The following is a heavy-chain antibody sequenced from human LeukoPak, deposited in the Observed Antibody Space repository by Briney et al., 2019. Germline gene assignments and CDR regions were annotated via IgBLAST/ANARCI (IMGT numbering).Heavy chain of an antibody. Sequence: SETLSLTCTVSGGSISSGDYYWSWIRQPPGKGLEWVGSIYYGGSTYHNPSLKSRVTISVDTSKNQFSLKVSSVTAADTAAYYCAGSTATFTTGWFYFDYWGQGTLVTVSS. CDR2: IYYGGST. CDR1: GGSISSGDYY. CDR3: AGSTATFTTGWFYFDY. J-gene: IGHJ4*02. V-gene: IGHV4-39*01. D-gene: IGHD6-19*01.